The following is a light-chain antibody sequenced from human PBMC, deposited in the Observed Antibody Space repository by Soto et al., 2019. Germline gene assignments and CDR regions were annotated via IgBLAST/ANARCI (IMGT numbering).Light chain of an antibody. V-gene: IGKV1-33*01. CDR2: DAF. J-gene: IGKJ4*01. CDR1: HDIINY. CDR3: QQYDNLPVT. Sequence: DIQMTQSPSSLSASVGDRVTITCQASHDIINYLNWFQQKPGEAPKLLIFDAFKLETGVPSRFSGSGSGTDFTLTISSLQPEAIATYYCQQYDNLPVTFGGGTKVEIK.